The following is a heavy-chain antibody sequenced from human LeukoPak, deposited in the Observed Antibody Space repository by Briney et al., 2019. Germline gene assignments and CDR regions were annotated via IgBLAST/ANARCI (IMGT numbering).Heavy chain of an antibody. Sequence: PGGSLRLSCAASGFTFSSYGMSWVRQAPGKGLEWVSAISGSGGSTYYADSVKGRFTISRDNSKNTLYLQMNSLRAEDTAVYYCAKGLRGSGSYYIDYWGQGTLVTVSS. D-gene: IGHD3-10*01. V-gene: IGHV3-23*01. CDR3: AKGLRGSGSYYIDY. CDR2: ISGSGGST. CDR1: GFTFSSYG. J-gene: IGHJ4*02.